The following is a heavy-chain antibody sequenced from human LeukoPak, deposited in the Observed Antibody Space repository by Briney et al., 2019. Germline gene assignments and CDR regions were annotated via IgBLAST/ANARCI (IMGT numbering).Heavy chain of an antibody. Sequence: ASVKVSCKASGYTFTSYYMHWVRQAPGQGLEWMGIINPSGGSTSYAQKFQGRVTMTRDMSTSTVYMELSSLRSEDTAVYYCARAFALGGAMVTSYWFDPWGQGTLVTVSS. J-gene: IGHJ5*02. D-gene: IGHD5-18*01. CDR2: INPSGGST. CDR3: ARAFALGGAMVTSYWFDP. CDR1: GYTFTSYY. V-gene: IGHV1-46*01.